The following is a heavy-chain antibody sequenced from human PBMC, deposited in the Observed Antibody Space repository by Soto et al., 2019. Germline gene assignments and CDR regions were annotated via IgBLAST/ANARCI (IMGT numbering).Heavy chain of an antibody. D-gene: IGHD3-22*01. CDR2: ISGSGPTT. CDR3: AKDKGITMIAVVTSFVY. Sequence: GGSLRLSCAASGFTFSSYAMSWVRQAPGKGLEWVSAISGSGPTTYYADSVKGRFTISRDNSKNTLNLQMNSLRAEDTAVYYCAKDKGITMIAVVTSFVYWGQGALVTVSS. V-gene: IGHV3-23*01. CDR1: GFTFSSYA. J-gene: IGHJ4*02.